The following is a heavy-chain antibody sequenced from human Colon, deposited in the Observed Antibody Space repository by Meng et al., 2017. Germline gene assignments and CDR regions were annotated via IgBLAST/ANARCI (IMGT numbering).Heavy chain of an antibody. V-gene: IGHV4-61*01. J-gene: IGHJ4*02. Sequence: PESGPSLLRPSETLSLSCTVSGGPVSSCTYYWSWIRQPPGKGLEWIGCIYSSGTTNYNPSLKSRVTISVDTSKNQFSLKLSSVTPADTAVYFCARDRVPGKYWGQGTLVTVSS. D-gene: IGHD1-14*01. CDR3: ARDRVPGKY. CDR2: IYSSGTT. CDR1: GGPVSSCTYY.